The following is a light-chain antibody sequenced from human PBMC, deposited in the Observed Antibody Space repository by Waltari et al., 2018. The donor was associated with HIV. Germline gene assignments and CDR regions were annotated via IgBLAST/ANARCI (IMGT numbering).Light chain of an antibody. CDR3: QQYNNWPPIT. J-gene: IGKJ5*01. Sequence: EFVITQSPATLSVSPGERATLSCRARQSVSSHLAWYQQKPGKAPRLLIYGASTRATGIPARFSGSGSGTEFTLTISSLQYEDFAVYYCQQYNNWPPITFGQGTRLEIK. V-gene: IGKV3-15*01. CDR2: GAS. CDR1: QSVSSH.